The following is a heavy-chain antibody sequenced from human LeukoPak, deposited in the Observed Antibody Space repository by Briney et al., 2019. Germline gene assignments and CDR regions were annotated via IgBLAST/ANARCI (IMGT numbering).Heavy chain of an antibody. CDR1: GFTFSNYW. CDR3: TREGITAGADY. J-gene: IGHJ4*02. Sequence: GGSLRLSCAASGFTFSNYWMSWVRQAPGKWLEWVANIKQDGSEQYYVDSVKGRFTISRANAKNSLYLQMNSLRAEDTAVYYCTREGITAGADYWGQGTLVTVSS. CDR2: IKQDGSEQ. V-gene: IGHV3-7*01. D-gene: IGHD6-13*01.